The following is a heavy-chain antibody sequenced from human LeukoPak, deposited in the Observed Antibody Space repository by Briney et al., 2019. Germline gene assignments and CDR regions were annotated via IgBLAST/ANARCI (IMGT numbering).Heavy chain of an antibody. J-gene: IGHJ6*04. Sequence: ETLSLTCTVSGGSISSGGYYWSWVRQAPGKGLEWVSSISSSSSYIYYADSVKGRFTISRDNAKNSLYLQMNSLRAEDTAVYYCARDPGIVGAKVDVWGKGTTVTVSS. CDR3: ARDPGIVGAKVDV. V-gene: IGHV3-21*01. CDR2: ISSSSSYI. CDR1: GGSISSGGYY. D-gene: IGHD1-26*01.